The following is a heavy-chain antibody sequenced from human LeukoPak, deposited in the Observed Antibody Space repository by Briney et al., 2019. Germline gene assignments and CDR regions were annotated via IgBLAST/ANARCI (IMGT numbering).Heavy chain of an antibody. CDR1: GFTFSSYA. V-gene: IGHV3-23*01. CDR2: ITCSGGST. D-gene: IGHD2/OR15-2a*01. Sequence: AGASLRLSCAASGFTFSSYAMSWVRQAPGKGLEWVSITCSGGSTYYADSVKGRFTISRDNSKNTLYLQMNSLRAEDTAVYYCAAQTTFSYYFDYWGQGTLVTVSS. CDR3: AAQTTFSYYFDY. J-gene: IGHJ4*02.